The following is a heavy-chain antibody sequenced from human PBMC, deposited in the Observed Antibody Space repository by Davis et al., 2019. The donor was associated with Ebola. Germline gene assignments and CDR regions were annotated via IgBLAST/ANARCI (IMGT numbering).Heavy chain of an antibody. V-gene: IGHV5-10-1*01. Sequence: GESLKISCTGSGYSFTSYWISWVRQMPGKGLEWMGRIDPSDSYTNYSPSFQGHATISADKSISTASLQWSSVKASDTAMSYCARDLPPATMANPWFDPWGQGTLVTVSS. CDR1: GYSFTSYW. CDR2: IDPSDSYT. D-gene: IGHD2-2*01. CDR3: ARDLPPATMANPWFDP. J-gene: IGHJ5*02.